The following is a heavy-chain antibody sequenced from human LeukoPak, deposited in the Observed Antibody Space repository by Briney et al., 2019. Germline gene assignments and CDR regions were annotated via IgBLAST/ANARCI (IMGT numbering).Heavy chain of an antibody. V-gene: IGHV1-69*05. Sequence: ASVKVSCKASGGTFSSYAISWVRQAPGQGLEWMGRIIPIFGTANYAQKFQGRVTITTDESTSTAYMELSSLRSEDTAVYYCARDLGYGGNGVHWGQGTLVTVSS. CDR1: GGTFSSYA. CDR3: ARDLGYGGNGVH. D-gene: IGHD4-23*01. CDR2: IIPIFGTA. J-gene: IGHJ4*02.